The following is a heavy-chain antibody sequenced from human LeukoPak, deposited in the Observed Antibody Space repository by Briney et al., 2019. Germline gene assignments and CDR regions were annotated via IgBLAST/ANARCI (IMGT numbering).Heavy chain of an antibody. CDR1: GYTFTGYY. V-gene: IGHV1-2*02. CDR3: ARGASSFYDSRGYAGDGCYYGMDV. D-gene: IGHD3-22*01. CDR2: INPNSGGT. Sequence: ASVKVSCKASGYTFTGYYMHWVRQAPGQGLEWMGWINPNSGGTNYAQKFQGRVTMTRDTSISTAYMELSRLRSDDTAVYYCARGASSFYDSRGYAGDGCYYGMDVWDQRTTVTVYS. J-gene: IGHJ6*02.